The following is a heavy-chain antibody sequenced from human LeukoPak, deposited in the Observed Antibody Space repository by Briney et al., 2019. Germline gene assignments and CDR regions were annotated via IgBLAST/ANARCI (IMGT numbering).Heavy chain of an antibody. D-gene: IGHD5-24*01. CDR1: GGSISSSSYY. CDR3: ARAVLAWQPPVYYYYMDV. Sequence: SETLSLTCTVSGGSISSSSYYWGWIRQPPGKGLEWIGSGYHIGSTYFNPSLRSRVTILIDIFKNQFSLKLSSVTAADTAVYYCARAVLAWQPPVYYYYMDVWGKGTTVTVSS. J-gene: IGHJ6*03. CDR2: GYHIGST. V-gene: IGHV4-39*07.